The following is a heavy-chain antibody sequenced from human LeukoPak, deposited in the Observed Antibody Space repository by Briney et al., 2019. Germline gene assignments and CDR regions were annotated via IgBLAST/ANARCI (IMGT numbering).Heavy chain of an antibody. CDR2: IIPIFGTA. Sequence: ASVKVSCKASGGTFSSYAISWVRQAPGQGLEWMGGIIPIFGTANYAQKFQGGVTITTDESTSTAYMELSSLRSEDTAVYYCAVGGQGWKFDYWGQGTLVTVSS. V-gene: IGHV1-69*05. CDR1: GGTFSSYA. CDR3: AVGGQGWKFDY. D-gene: IGHD3-10*01. J-gene: IGHJ4*02.